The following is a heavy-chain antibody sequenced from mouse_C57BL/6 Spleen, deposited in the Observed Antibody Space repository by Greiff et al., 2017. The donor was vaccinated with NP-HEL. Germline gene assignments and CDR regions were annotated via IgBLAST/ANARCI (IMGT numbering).Heavy chain of an antibody. V-gene: IGHV1-81*01. D-gene: IGHD2-4*01. CDR2: IYPRSGNT. J-gene: IGHJ4*01. CDR3: ARSRWDDYLYYYAMDY. CDR1: GYTFTSYG. Sequence: VQLQQSGAELARPGASVKLSCKASGYTFTSYGISWVKQRTGQGLEWIGEIYPRSGNTYYNEKFKGKATLTADKSSSTAYMELRSLTSEDSAVYFCARSRWDDYLYYYAMDYWGQGTSVTVSS.